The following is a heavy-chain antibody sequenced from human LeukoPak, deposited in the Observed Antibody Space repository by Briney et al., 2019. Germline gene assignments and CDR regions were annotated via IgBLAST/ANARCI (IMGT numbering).Heavy chain of an antibody. V-gene: IGHV3-30-3*01. J-gene: IGHJ1*01. CDR2: ISYDGSNK. CDR1: GFTFSSYA. Sequence: GRSLRLSCAASGFTFSSYAMHWVRQAPGKGLEWVAVISYDGSNKYYADSVKGRFTISRDNSKNTLYLQMNSLRAEDTAVYYCARDGTYSSGWIFQHWGQGTLITVSS. D-gene: IGHD6-19*01. CDR3: ARDGTYSSGWIFQH.